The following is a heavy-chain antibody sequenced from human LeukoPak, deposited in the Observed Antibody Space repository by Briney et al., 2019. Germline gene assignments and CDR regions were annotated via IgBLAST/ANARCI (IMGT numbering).Heavy chain of an antibody. D-gene: IGHD1-14*01. J-gene: IGHJ6*03. V-gene: IGHV1-46*01. CDR3: ARAALGTYYYYYYMDV. CDR1: GYTFTSYY. Sequence: GASVKVSCKASGYTFTSYYMHWVRQAPGQGLEWMGIINPSGGSTSYAQKFQGRVTMTRDMSTSTVYMELSSLRSEDTAVYYCARAALGTYYYYYYMDVWGKGTTVTVSS. CDR2: INPSGGST.